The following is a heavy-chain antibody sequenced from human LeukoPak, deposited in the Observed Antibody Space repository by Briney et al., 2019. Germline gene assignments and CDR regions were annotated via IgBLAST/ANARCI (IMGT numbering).Heavy chain of an antibody. CDR2: MYYGGST. J-gene: IGHJ4*02. Sequence: SETLSLTCTVSGGSISSSSYYWGWIRQPPGKGLEWIGNMYYGGSTYFNPSLKSRVTISVDTSKNQFSLKLSSVTAADTAVYYCTRGRPYYFDYWGQGTLLTVSS. CDR1: GGSISSSSYY. V-gene: IGHV4-39*01. CDR3: TRGRPYYFDY.